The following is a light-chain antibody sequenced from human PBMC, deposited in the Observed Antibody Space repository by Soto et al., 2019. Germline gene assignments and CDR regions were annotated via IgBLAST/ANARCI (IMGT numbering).Light chain of an antibody. V-gene: IGKV3-11*01. J-gene: IGKJ4*02. CDR3: QQRSIWPIT. Sequence: EIVLTPSPATLSFTPGERATLSCRASQSVISYLAWYQPPPGQAPRPLIHDTTTRATGIPARFRGSGSGTDFTLTSSSLEPEDFAGYYSQQRSIWPITCGEGTKVDI. CDR1: QSVISY. CDR2: DTT.